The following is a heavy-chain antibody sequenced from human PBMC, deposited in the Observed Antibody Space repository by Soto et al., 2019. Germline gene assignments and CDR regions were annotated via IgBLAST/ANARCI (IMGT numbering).Heavy chain of an antibody. D-gene: IGHD3-10*01. CDR3: ARSRGSYYSNFDS. CDR1: ADTFTGYT. J-gene: IGHJ4*02. Sequence: QVQLAQSGAEVKKPGSSVKVSCKASADTFTGYTVTWVRQAPGQGLEWVGRVIPILGASNFAQKCQGRVTISADKSTDTAYMVLTGLTSEDTAVYYCARSRGSYYSNFDSWGQGTLVTVSS. V-gene: IGHV1-69*08. CDR2: VIPILGAS.